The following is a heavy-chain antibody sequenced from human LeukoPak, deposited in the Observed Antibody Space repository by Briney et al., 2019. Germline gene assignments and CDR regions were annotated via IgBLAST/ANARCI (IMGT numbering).Heavy chain of an antibody. V-gene: IGHV4-30-4*01. J-gene: IGHJ4*02. CDR1: GGSISSDDYY. CDR3: ARDRKYGSESLRRLDY. D-gene: IGHD3-10*01. Sequence: SETLSLTCTVSGGSISSDDYYWSWIRQPPGMGLEWIGYISYSGNTYYNPSLKSRVTISVDTSKNQFSLKLSSVTVADTAVYYCARDRKYGSESLRRLDYWGQGTLVTVSS. CDR2: ISYSGNT.